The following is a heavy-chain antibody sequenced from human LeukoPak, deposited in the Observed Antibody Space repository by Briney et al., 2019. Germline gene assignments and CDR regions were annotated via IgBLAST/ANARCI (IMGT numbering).Heavy chain of an antibody. CDR1: GYTFTGPY. CDR2: INPNSGGT. V-gene: IGHV1-2*02. CDR3: ARGGSNYDILTGPLLPFDY. D-gene: IGHD3-9*01. J-gene: IGHJ4*02. Sequence: ASVKVSFKASGYTFTGPYMHWVRQAPGQGLEWMGWINPNSGGTNYAQKFQGRVTMTRDTSISTAYMELSSLRSDDTVVYYCARGGSNYDILTGPLLPFDYWGQGTLVTVSS.